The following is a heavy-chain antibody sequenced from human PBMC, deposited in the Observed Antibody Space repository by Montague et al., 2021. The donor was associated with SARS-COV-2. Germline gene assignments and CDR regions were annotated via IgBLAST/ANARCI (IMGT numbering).Heavy chain of an antibody. CDR2: IYYRGTT. CDR3: ARELQYNWFDP. D-gene: IGHD2-21*02. CDR1: GGSIDSYY. Sequence: SETLSLTCTVSGGSIDSYYWSWLRQPPGKGLEWIGYIYYRGTTNYNPSLESRVNMSVDTFKNQFSLNLSSVTAADTAMYYCARELQYNWFDPWGQGTLVTVSS. J-gene: IGHJ5*02. V-gene: IGHV4-59*01.